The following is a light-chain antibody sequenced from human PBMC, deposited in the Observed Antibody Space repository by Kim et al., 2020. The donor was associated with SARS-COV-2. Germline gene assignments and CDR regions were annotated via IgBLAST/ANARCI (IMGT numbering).Light chain of an antibody. Sequence: SYELTQPLSVSVALGQTVTIPCGGNNIENKNVHWYHQRPGQAPVLVMYRDKKRPSGIPERLSGSNSGNTATLTINRVEAGDEGDYYCQVWDSRTVVFGGGTQLTVL. J-gene: IGLJ2*01. CDR2: RDK. CDR1: NIENKN. CDR3: QVWDSRTVV. V-gene: IGLV3-9*01.